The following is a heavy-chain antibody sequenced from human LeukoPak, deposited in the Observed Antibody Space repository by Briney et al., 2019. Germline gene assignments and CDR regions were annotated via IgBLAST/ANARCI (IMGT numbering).Heavy chain of an antibody. CDR1: GGSISSSSYY. Sequence: SETLSLTCTVSGGSISSSSYYWGWICQPPGKGLEWIGSIYYSGSTYYNPSLKSRVTISVDTSKNQFSLKLSSVTAADTAVYYCARPDSSGYYWDFDYWGQGTLVTVPS. J-gene: IGHJ4*02. CDR3: ARPDSSGYYWDFDY. V-gene: IGHV4-39*01. CDR2: IYYSGST. D-gene: IGHD3-22*01.